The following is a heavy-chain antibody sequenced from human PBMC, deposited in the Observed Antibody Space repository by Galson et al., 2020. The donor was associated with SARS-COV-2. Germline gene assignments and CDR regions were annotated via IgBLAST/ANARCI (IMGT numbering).Heavy chain of an antibody. V-gene: IGHV4-34*01. D-gene: IGHD4-17*01. Sequence: SQASETLSLNCAVYGGSFSGYYWSWIRQPPGKGLEWIGDINHSGTSDYNPSLKSRVIISVDTSRNQFSLNLGSVTAADVAVYYCARGRRLRRYGMDVWGQGTAVTVSS. CDR1: GGSFSGYY. CDR2: INHSGTS. J-gene: IGHJ6*01. CDR3: ARGRRLRRYGMDV.